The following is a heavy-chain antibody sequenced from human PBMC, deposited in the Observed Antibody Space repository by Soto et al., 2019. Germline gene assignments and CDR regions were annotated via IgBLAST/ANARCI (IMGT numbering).Heavy chain of an antibody. Sequence: QVQLVESGGGVVQPGRSLRLSCAASGFTFSSYGMHWVRQAPGKGLEWVAVISYDGSNKYYADSVKGRFTTSRDNSKNTLYLQMNSLRAEDTAVYYCAKDKGQQQLVDGGGDYWGQGTLVTVSS. CDR3: AKDKGQQQLVDGGGDY. CDR1: GFTFSSYG. V-gene: IGHV3-30*18. D-gene: IGHD6-13*01. J-gene: IGHJ4*02. CDR2: ISYDGSNK.